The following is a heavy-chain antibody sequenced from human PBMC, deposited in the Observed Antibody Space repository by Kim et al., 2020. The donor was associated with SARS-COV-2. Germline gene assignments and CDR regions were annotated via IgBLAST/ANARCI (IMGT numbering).Heavy chain of an antibody. D-gene: IGHD4-17*01. CDR2: INVRETAF. V-gene: IGHV3-48*03. CDR3: ARRCYSDRPHAFDI. CDR1: GFTFSSFE. Sequence: GGSLRLSCVASGFTFSSFEMNWVRQAPGKGLEWVSYINVRETAFYYADSVKGRFTISSDNARNSLFLQMNSLRAEDTAIYYCARRCYSDRPHAFDIWGQGTMVTVSS. J-gene: IGHJ3*02.